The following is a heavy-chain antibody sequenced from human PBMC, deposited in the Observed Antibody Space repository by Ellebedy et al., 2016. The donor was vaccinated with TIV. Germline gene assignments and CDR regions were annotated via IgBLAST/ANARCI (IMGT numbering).Heavy chain of an antibody. CDR2: IRDKANSYTT. D-gene: IGHD3-10*01. V-gene: IGHV3-72*01. Sequence: GESLKISCAASGYTFSDYYIDWVRQAPGKGLEWIGRIRDKANSYTTEYAASVKGRFTISRDGSKNSGYLQMNSLKTEDTAVYYCARRPWGSGNGKLDYWGQGTLVTVSS. CDR1: GYTFSDYY. J-gene: IGHJ4*02. CDR3: ARRPWGSGNGKLDY.